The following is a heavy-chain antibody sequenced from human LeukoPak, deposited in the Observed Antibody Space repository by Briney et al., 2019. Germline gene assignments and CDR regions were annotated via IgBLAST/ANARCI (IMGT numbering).Heavy chain of an antibody. CDR2: ISWNSGSI. CDR1: GFTFDDYA. J-gene: IGHJ4*02. CDR3: AKDILVGATSGSDY. D-gene: IGHD1-26*01. Sequence: GRSLRLSCAASGFTFDDYAMHWVRQAPGKGLEWVSGISWNSGSIGYADSVKGRFTISRDNAKNSLYLQMNSLRAEDTALYYCAKDILVGATSGSDYWGQGTLVTVSS. V-gene: IGHV3-9*01.